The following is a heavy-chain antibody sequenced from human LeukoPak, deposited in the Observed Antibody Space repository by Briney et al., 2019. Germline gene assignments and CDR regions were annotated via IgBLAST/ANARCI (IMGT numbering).Heavy chain of an antibody. CDR2: IHNDGST. CDR1: GFVVSSNY. Sequence: GGSLRLSCAASGFVVSSNYMNWVRQAPGKGLEWVSFIHNDGSTFYADSVKGRFTISKDNSKNTVYLQMNSLRADDTAVYYCARDFTPEWFDIHWGQGTLVTVS. D-gene: IGHD3-3*01. V-gene: IGHV3-53*05. CDR3: ARDFTPEWFDIH. J-gene: IGHJ4*02.